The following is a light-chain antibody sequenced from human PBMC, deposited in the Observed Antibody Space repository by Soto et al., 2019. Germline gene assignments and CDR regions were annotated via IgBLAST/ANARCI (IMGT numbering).Light chain of an antibody. J-gene: IGLJ2*01. CDR3: QVWDSSSDHVV. CDR2: DDS. Sequence: SYELTQPPSVSVAPGQTAKITCGGNNIGSKNVHWYQQKPGQAPLLVVYDDSDRPSGIPERFSGSNSGNTATLTISRVEAGDEADYHCQVWDSSSDHVVFGGGTKVTVL. CDR1: NIGSKN. V-gene: IGLV3-21*02.